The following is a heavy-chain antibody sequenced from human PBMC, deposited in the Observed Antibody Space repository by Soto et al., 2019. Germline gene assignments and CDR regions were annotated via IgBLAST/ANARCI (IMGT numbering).Heavy chain of an antibody. CDR1: GGSFSNFL. Sequence: QVQLQQWGAGLLKPSETLSLTCAVYGGSFSNFLWSWIRQSPGKGLEWIGEINQSGRTTYNPSLAGRRTISVDTSKNQFSLHLASVTAADTAVYYCARGPFYDSSGHYPPWGQGTLVTVSP. CDR3: ARGPFYDSSGHYPP. CDR2: INQSGRT. V-gene: IGHV4-34*01. D-gene: IGHD3-22*01. J-gene: IGHJ5*02.